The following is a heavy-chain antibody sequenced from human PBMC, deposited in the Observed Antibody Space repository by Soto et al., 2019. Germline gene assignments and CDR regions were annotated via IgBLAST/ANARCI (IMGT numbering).Heavy chain of an antibody. Sequence: SETLSLTCTVSGGSISSYYWSWIRQPPGKGLEWIGYVYYSGSANYNPSLKSRVIISVDTSKSQFSLKLSSVTAADTAVYYCARLDPSYGDYVKPFDYWGQGTLVTVSS. J-gene: IGHJ4*02. CDR2: VYYSGSA. V-gene: IGHV4-59*08. CDR3: ARLDPSYGDYVKPFDY. CDR1: GGSISSYY. D-gene: IGHD4-17*01.